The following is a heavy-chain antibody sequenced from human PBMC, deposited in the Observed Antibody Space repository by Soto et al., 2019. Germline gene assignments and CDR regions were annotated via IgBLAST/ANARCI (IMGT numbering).Heavy chain of an antibody. D-gene: IGHD1-1*01. V-gene: IGHV4-31*03. J-gene: IGHJ4*02. CDR2: IYHTGST. Sequence: SETLSLTCSVSGGSISTFGHYWTWIRQPPVKGLEWIGSIYHTGSTYYSKSLRSRLTMSVDTSKSQFSLRLSSVTAADTAVYYCARATGTLRSRNCDYWGQGSLVTVSS. CDR1: GGSISTFGHY. CDR3: ARATGTLRSRNCDY.